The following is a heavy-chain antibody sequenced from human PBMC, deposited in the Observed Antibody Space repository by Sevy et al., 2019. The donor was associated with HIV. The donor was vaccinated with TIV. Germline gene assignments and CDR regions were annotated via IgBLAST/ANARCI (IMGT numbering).Heavy chain of an antibody. CDR1: GFTFSSYA. D-gene: IGHD3-9*01. V-gene: IGHV3-23*01. J-gene: IGHJ4*02. CDR2: ISGSGGST. CDR3: EKVSDWGYYFDY. Sequence: GGSLRLSCAASGFTFSSYAMSWVRQAPGKGLEWVSAISGSGGSTYYADSVKGRFTISRDTSKNTMYLQMNSLRAEDTAVYYCEKVSDWGYYFDYWGQGTLVTVSS.